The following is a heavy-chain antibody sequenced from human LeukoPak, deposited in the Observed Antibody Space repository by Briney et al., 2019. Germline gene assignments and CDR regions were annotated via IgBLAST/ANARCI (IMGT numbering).Heavy chain of an antibody. V-gene: IGHV3-23*01. CDR1: EFTLGTYA. Sequence: GGSLRLSCAASEFTLGTYAMSWVRQAPGKGLEWVSGIRANAANATYAESVGGPFFISRDTTKNTLYCSMDSLRAGDTALYVCARYNYPDSTGPRHWGQGTLVTASS. D-gene: IGHD3-22*01. CDR2: IRANAANA. CDR3: ARYNYPDSTGPRH. J-gene: IGHJ4*02.